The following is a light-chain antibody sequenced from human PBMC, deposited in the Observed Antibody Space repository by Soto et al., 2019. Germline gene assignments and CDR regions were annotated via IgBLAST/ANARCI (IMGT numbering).Light chain of an antibody. CDR1: QSIGVY. V-gene: IGKV1-39*01. Sequence: DVHMTQSPSSLSASVGDRVSLTCRAGQSIGVYFNWYLQKPGRAPKRLISAASNLYSGFPSRFSGSVSRTDTTLTISSLQPEGTGHYYCQQSYTTPYTSGQGTMLEIK. CDR2: AAS. J-gene: IGKJ2*01. CDR3: QQSYTTPYT.